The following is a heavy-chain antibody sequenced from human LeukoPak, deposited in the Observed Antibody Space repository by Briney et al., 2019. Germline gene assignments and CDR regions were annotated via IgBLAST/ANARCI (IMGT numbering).Heavy chain of an antibody. CDR2: FDVIDSET. J-gene: IGHJ4*02. D-gene: IGHD5-18*01. CDR3: AAGRPYSLLDY. Sequence: ASVKVSCTVSGSSLSELSLYWVRQAPGKGLEWMGGFDVIDSETFYAQKFQGRVTKTEDSSTDTAYMELRSLTSDDTALYYCAAGRPYSLLDYWGRGTLVTVSS. V-gene: IGHV1-24*01. CDR1: GSSLSELS.